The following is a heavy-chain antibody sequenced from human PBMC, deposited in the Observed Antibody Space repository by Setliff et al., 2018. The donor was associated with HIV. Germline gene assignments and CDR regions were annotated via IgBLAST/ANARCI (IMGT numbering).Heavy chain of an antibody. J-gene: IGHJ4*02. CDR1: GYTFISYG. D-gene: IGHD5-12*01. V-gene: IGHV1-18*01. Sequence: KVSCKTSGYTFISYGITWVRQAPGQGLEWMGWISVDKGNTNYAQKLQGRVTMTTDTSTSTAYMELRSLRSDDTAVYYCARGRWLQSAFDYWGQGTLVTVSS. CDR2: ISVDKGNT. CDR3: ARGRWLQSAFDY.